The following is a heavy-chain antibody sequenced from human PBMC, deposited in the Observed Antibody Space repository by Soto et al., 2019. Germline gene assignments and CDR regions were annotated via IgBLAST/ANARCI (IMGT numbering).Heavy chain of an antibody. CDR3: AKDGSSSWYYFDY. Sequence: ASVKVSCKASGGTFTTYSISWLRQAPGQGLEWMGGIIPIFGSTIYAQKFQGRVTITADESTDTVYMALGSLRPEDTAVYYCAKDGSSSWYYFDYWGRGTLVTVSS. D-gene: IGHD6-13*01. CDR1: GGTFTTYS. CDR2: IIPIFGST. V-gene: IGHV1-69*13. J-gene: IGHJ4*02.